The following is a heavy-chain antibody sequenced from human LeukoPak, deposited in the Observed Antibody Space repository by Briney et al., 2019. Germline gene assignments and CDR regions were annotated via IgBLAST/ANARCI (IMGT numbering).Heavy chain of an antibody. CDR2: ISYDGSNK. D-gene: IGHD4-17*01. Sequence: PGGSLRLSCAASGFTFSSYAMSWVRQAPGKGLEWVAVISYDGSNKYYADSVKGRFTISRDNSKNTLYLQMNSLRAEDTAVYYCARESNGDYAFDIWGQGTMVTVSS. J-gene: IGHJ3*02. CDR1: GFTFSSYA. V-gene: IGHV3-30*04. CDR3: ARESNGDYAFDI.